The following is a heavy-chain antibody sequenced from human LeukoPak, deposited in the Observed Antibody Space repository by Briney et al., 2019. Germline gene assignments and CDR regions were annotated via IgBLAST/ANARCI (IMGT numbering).Heavy chain of an antibody. CDR3: ARDPTISCYGSGRYPRANWFDP. CDR1: GGSFSGYY. CDR2: INHSGST. Sequence: PSETLSLTCAVYGGSFSGYYWSWIRQPPGKGLEWIGEINHSGSTNYNPSLKSRVTISVDTSKNQFSLKLSSVTAADTAVYYCARDPTISCYGSGRYPRANWFDPWGQGTRVTVSS. V-gene: IGHV4-34*01. D-gene: IGHD3-10*01. J-gene: IGHJ5*02.